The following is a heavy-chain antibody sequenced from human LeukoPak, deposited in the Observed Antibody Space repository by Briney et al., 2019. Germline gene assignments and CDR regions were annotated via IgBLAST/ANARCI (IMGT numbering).Heavy chain of an antibody. CDR2: ISGNGGDT. V-gene: IGHV3-64D*06. CDR3: VKGGAGTIAAAGIFDF. D-gene: IGHD6-13*01. Sequence: GGSLRLSCSASGFTFSNYAMHWVRQAPGKGLEYVSAISGNGGDTYYADSVKGRFTISRDNSKNTLYLQMSSLRTEDTAVYYCVKGGAGTIAAAGIFDFWGQGTLVTVSS. J-gene: IGHJ4*02. CDR1: GFTFSNYA.